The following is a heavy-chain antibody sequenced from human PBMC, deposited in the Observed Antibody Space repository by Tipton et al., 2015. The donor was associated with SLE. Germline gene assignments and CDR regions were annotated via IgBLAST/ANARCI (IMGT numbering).Heavy chain of an antibody. Sequence: TLSLTCAVYGGSFSGYYWSWIRQPPGKGLEWIGEIIHCGSTNYNPSLKSRVTISLDTSENQFSLKLNSVTAADTATYHCAKFNSSNGFDVWGHGTMVAVSS. D-gene: IGHD6-6*01. CDR3: AKFNSSNGFDV. J-gene: IGHJ3*01. CDR2: IIHCGST. CDR1: GGSFSGYY. V-gene: IGHV4-34*12.